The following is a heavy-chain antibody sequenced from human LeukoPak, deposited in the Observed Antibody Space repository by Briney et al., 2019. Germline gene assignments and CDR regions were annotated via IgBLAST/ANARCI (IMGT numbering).Heavy chain of an antibody. CDR1: GFTFSSYA. CDR2: ISYDGSNK. V-gene: IGHV3-30-3*01. Sequence: GGSLRLSCAASGFTFSSYAMHWVRQAPGKGLEWVAVISYDGSNKYYADSVKGRFTISRDNSKNTLYLQMNSLRAEDTAVYYCARENLITIFGVASMEGGANWFDPWGQGTLVTVSS. J-gene: IGHJ5*02. CDR3: ARENLITIFGVASMEGGANWFDP. D-gene: IGHD3-3*01.